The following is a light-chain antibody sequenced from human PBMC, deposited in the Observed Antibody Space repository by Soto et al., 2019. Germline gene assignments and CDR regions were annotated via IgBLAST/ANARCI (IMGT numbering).Light chain of an antibody. V-gene: IGKV3-15*01. Sequence: EVLMTQSPATLSRLQGKGATLSSGSSHTVSSSLAWYQQKPGQAPRLLIYGASTGATDIPARFSGSGSGTDFSLTISRLQSEDFAVYYCLQYHNWPLTFGGGTKV. CDR3: LQYHNWPLT. CDR2: GAS. J-gene: IGKJ4*01. CDR1: HTVSSS.